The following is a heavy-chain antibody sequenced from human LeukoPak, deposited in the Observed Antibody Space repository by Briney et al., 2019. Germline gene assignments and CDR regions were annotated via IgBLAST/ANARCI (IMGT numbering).Heavy chain of an antibody. D-gene: IGHD3-22*01. Sequence: PGGSLRLSCAASGFTFSGSAMHWVRQASGKGLEWVGRIRSKANSYATAYAASVKGRFTISRDDSKNTAYLQMNSLRAEDTAVYYCARDQHYSSGYFSSLDYWGQGTLVTVSS. CDR2: IRSKANSYAT. V-gene: IGHV3-73*01. CDR1: GFTFSGSA. CDR3: ARDQHYSSGYFSSLDY. J-gene: IGHJ4*02.